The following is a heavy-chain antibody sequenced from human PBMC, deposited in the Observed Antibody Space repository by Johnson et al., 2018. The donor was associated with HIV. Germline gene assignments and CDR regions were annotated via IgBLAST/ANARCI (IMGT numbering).Heavy chain of an antibody. D-gene: IGHD2-2*02. V-gene: IGHV3-74*02. CDR3: ARPNFLYENDAFDI. J-gene: IGHJ3*02. Sequence: VQLVESGGGLVQPGRSLRLSCAVSGFTFDDYVMSWVRQVSGKGLEWVSRINSDGSSTSYADSVKGRFTISRVNAKNTLYLQMNSLRAEETAVYYCARPNFLYENDAFDIWCQGTMVTVSS. CDR2: INSDGSST. CDR1: GFTFDDYV.